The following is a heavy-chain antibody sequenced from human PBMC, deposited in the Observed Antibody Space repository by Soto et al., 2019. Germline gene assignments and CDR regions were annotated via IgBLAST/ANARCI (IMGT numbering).Heavy chain of an antibody. CDR3: ARHLGEGYFDY. Sequence: QLQLQESGPGLVKPSETLSLTCTVSGDSILSSTYFWGWVRQPPGKGLEWIGTIYYSGSTNYNPSLKCRVNMSVDTSKNHFSLKLSSVTAADTAVYYCARHLGEGYFDYWGQGTLVTVSS. V-gene: IGHV4-39*01. CDR1: GDSILSSTYF. CDR2: IYYSGST. J-gene: IGHJ4*02.